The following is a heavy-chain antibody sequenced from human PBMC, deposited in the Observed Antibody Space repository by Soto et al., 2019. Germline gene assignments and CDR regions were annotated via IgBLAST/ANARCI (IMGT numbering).Heavy chain of an antibody. Sequence: EVQLLESGGGLVQPGGSLRLSCAASGFTFSSYAMIWVRQVPGKGLEWVSAISGTGGSTYYADSVKGRFAISRDNSKNTVCLQMNSLRAEDTAVYYCAKGRYSTSWEDYWGQGTLVTVS. CDR1: GFTFSSYA. V-gene: IGHV3-23*01. CDR3: AKGRYSTSWEDY. J-gene: IGHJ4*02. D-gene: IGHD6-13*01. CDR2: ISGTGGST.